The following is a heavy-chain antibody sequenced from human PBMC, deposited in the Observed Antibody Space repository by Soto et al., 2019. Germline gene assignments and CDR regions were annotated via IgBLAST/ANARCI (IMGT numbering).Heavy chain of an antibody. D-gene: IGHD6-6*01. V-gene: IGHV1-69*13. CDR3: ARAEQLVPPFDY. Sequence: SVKVSCKASGGTFSSYAISWVRQAPGQGLEWMGGIIPILGTANYAQKFQGRVTITADESTSTAYMELSSLRSEDTAVYYCARAEQLVPPFDYWGQGTLVTVSS. CDR1: GGTFSSYA. J-gene: IGHJ4*02. CDR2: IIPILGTA.